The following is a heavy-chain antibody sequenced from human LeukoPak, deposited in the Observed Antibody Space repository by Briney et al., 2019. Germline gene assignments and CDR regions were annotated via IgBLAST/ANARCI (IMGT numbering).Heavy chain of an antibody. D-gene: IGHD2-2*01. J-gene: IGHJ4*02. CDR2: INPSGGST. Sequence: ASVKVSCKASGYTFTSYYMHWVRQAPGQGLEWMGIINPSGGSTSYAQKFQGRVTMTRDMSTSTVYMELSSLRSDDTAVYYCARLIVVRPAATLNVGDYWGQGTLVTVSS. CDR3: ARLIVVRPAATLNVGDY. V-gene: IGHV1-46*01. CDR1: GYTFTSYY.